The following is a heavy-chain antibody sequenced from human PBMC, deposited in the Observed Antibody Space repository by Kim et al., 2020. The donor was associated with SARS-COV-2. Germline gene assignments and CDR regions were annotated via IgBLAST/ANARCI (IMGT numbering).Heavy chain of an antibody. J-gene: IGHJ6*02. D-gene: IGHD6-6*01. V-gene: IGHV4-31*03. Sequence: SETLSLTCTVSGGSISSGGYYWSWIRQHPGKGLEWIGYIYYSGSTYYSPSLKSRVTISVDTSKNQFSLKLSSVTAADTAVYYCARVISSSGYYYYYGMDVWGQGTTVTVSS. CDR1: GGSISSGGYY. CDR3: ARVISSSGYYYYYGMDV. CDR2: IYYSGST.